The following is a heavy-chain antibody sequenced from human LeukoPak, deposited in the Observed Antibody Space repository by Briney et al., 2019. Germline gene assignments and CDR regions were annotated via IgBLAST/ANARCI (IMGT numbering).Heavy chain of an antibody. Sequence: GASVKVSCKASGYSFTNYDINWVRQATGQGLEWMGWMNPKSGDTGYSQKFQGRVFITRDTSINTAYMELSSLRSEDTAVYYCARGIGVVVPAATYYYYMDVWGKGTTVTISS. CDR3: ARGIGVVVPAATYYYYMDV. D-gene: IGHD2-2*01. CDR2: MNPKSGDT. V-gene: IGHV1-8*03. J-gene: IGHJ6*03. CDR1: GYSFTNYD.